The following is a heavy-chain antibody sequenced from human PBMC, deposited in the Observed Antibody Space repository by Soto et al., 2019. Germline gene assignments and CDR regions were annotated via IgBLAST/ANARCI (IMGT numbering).Heavy chain of an antibody. CDR3: ASQRNLGAHDY. CDR2: VRQDGSVK. V-gene: IGHV3-7*01. J-gene: IGHJ4*02. Sequence: GGSLRLSCAASGFTFTNYWMSWVRQAPGKGLEWVANVRQDGSVKYYVDSIKGRFTISRDNARNLVFLEMNGLRVEDTAMYFCASQRNLGAHDYWGQGTLVTVSS. CDR1: GFTFTNYW. D-gene: IGHD1-1*01.